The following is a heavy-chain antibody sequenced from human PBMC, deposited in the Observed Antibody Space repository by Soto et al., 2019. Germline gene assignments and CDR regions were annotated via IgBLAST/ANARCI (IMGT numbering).Heavy chain of an antibody. J-gene: IGHJ3*02. CDR2: IKSKTDGGTT. Sequence: GGSLRLSCAASGFTFSNAWMSWVRQAPGKGLEWVGRIKSKTDGGTTDYAAPVKGRFTISRDDSKNTLYLQMNSLKTEDTAVYYCTTDEPTYYYDGSGPYDDFDIWGQGTMVTVSS. D-gene: IGHD3-22*01. CDR1: GFTFSNAW. CDR3: TTDEPTYYYDGSGPYDDFDI. V-gene: IGHV3-15*01.